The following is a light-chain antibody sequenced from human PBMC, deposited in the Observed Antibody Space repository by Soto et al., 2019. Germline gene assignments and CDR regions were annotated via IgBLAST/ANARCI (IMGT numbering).Light chain of an antibody. CDR1: SSXXGAGYD. Sequence: QSVLTQPPSVSGAPGQRVTISCTGSSSXXGAGYDVHWYQQLPGTAPKLLIYGNSNRPSGVPDRFSGSKSGTSASLAITGXXXXXXXXXXXQXXDSSLSGYVFGTGTKVTVL. CDR3: QXXDSSLSGYV. J-gene: IGLJ1*01. CDR2: GNS. V-gene: IGLV1-40*01.